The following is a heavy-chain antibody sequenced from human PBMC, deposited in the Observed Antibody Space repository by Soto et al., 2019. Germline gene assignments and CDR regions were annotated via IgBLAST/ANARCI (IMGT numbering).Heavy chain of an antibody. Sequence: GASVKVACKASGYTFTSYGISWVRQAPGQGLEWMGWISAYNGNTNYAQKLQGRVTMTTDTSTSTAYMELRGLRSDDTAVYYCARELWLGPVDYWGQGTLVTVSS. V-gene: IGHV1-18*01. D-gene: IGHD6-19*01. J-gene: IGHJ4*02. CDR1: GYTFTSYG. CDR3: ARELWLGPVDY. CDR2: ISAYNGNT.